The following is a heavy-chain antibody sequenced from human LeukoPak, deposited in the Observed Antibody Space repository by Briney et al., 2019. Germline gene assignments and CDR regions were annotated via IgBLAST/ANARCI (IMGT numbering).Heavy chain of an antibody. V-gene: IGHV5-51*01. D-gene: IGHD6-13*01. CDR2: IYPGDSDT. J-gene: IGHJ3*02. CDR1: GYSFTSYW. Sequence: ESLKISCKGSGYSFTSYWIGWVRQMPGKGLEWMGIIYPGDSDTRYSPSFQGQVTISADKSISTAYLQWSSLKASDTAMYYCARRIAAAGLMDAFDIWGKGTTVTVSS. CDR3: ARRIAAAGLMDAFDI.